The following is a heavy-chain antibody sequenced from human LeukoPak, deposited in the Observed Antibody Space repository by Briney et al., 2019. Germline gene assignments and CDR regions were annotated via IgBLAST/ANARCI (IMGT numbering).Heavy chain of an antibody. CDR1: GGSISSYY. D-gene: IGHD4-17*01. CDR3: ARMVTTLNFDY. Sequence: SETLSLTCTVSGGSISSYYWRWIRQPAGKGLEWIGRIYTSGITNYNPSLKSRVTMSVDTSKNQSSLKLSSVTAADRAVYYCARMVTTLNFDYWGQGTLVTVSS. J-gene: IGHJ4*02. CDR2: IYTSGIT. V-gene: IGHV4-4*07.